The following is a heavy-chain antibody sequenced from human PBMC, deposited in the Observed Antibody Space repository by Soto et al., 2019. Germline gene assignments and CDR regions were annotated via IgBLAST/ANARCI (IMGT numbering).Heavy chain of an antibody. Sequence: QVQLVQSGAEVKEPGDSVRVSCEASGYTFTAYYIHWVRQAPGQGLEWMGWINPKFGDTTYAQDFQGRVSMTRDMSISKVYMELSRLTSDDTAIYYCARNMDYYYGPGSGNGHGVWGQGTMVTVFS. D-gene: IGHD3-10*01. J-gene: IGHJ6*02. V-gene: IGHV1-2*02. CDR3: ARNMDYYYGPGSGNGHGV. CDR1: GYTFTAYY. CDR2: INPKFGDT.